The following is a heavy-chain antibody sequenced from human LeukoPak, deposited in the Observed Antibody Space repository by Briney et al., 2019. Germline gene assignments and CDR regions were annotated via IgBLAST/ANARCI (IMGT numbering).Heavy chain of an antibody. Sequence: KPSETLSLTCAVYGGCFSGYYWSWIRQPPGKGLEWIGEINHSGSTNYNPSLKSRVTISGDTSKNRFSLKLSSVTAADTAVYYCARQWRYCSGGSCYSMADYYYYYMDVWGKGTTVTISS. CDR3: ARQWRYCSGGSCYSMADYYYYYMDV. CDR1: GGCFSGYY. D-gene: IGHD2-15*01. CDR2: INHSGST. V-gene: IGHV4-34*01. J-gene: IGHJ6*03.